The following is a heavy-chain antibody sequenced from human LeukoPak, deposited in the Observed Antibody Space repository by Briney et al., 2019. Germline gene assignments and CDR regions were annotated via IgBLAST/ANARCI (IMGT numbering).Heavy chain of an antibody. J-gene: IGHJ4*02. CDR3: ARSEYGDYGWFDY. D-gene: IGHD4-17*01. V-gene: IGHV1-18*01. CDR1: GYTLTSYG. Sequence: GASVKLSCKGSGYTLTSYGIRWVRQAPGQGLEWMGWINTYNVNTNYAQKLQGRVTMTTDTSTSTAYMELRSLRSDDTAVYYCARSEYGDYGWFDYWGQGTLVTVSS. CDR2: INTYNVNT.